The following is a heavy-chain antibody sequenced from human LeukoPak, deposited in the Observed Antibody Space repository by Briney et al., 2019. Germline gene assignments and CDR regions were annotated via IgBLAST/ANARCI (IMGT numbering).Heavy chain of an antibody. CDR2: IFYSGST. V-gene: IGHV4-30-4*07. CDR1: GGSISSGVYS. D-gene: IGHD5-24*01. CDR3: ARGQGEESDRRDGYNFALRYYYYYYMDV. J-gene: IGHJ6*03. Sequence: SGTLSLTCAVSGGSISSGVYSWSWIRQPPGKGLEWIGYIFYSGSTYYNPSLKSRVTISVDTSKNQFSLKLSSVTAADTAVYYCARGQGEESDRRDGYNFALRYYYYYYMDVWGKGTTVTVSS.